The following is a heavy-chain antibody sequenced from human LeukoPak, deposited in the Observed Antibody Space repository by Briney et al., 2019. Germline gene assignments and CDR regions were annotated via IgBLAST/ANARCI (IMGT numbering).Heavy chain of an antibody. D-gene: IGHD3-22*01. CDR1: GGSFSGYY. J-gene: IGHJ4*02. Sequence: SETLSLTCAVYGGSFSGYYWSWIRQPPGKGLEWIGEINHSGSTNYNPSLKSRVTISVDTSKNQFSLKLSSVTAADTAVYYCARAYDSSGYYDQSLDYWGQGTLVTVSS. CDR2: INHSGST. CDR3: ARAYDSSGYYDQSLDY. V-gene: IGHV4-34*01.